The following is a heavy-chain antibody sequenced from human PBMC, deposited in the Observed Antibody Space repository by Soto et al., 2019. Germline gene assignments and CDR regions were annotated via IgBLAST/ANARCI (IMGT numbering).Heavy chain of an antibody. Sequence: ASVKVSCKASGYTFTSYDINWVRQATGQGLEWMGWMNPNSGNTGYAQKFQGRVTMTRNTSISTAYMELSSLRSEDTAVYYCARGALPYGVTIFGVVRNYYGMDVWGQGTTVTAP. CDR1: GYTFTSYD. CDR3: ARGALPYGVTIFGVVRNYYGMDV. V-gene: IGHV1-8*01. J-gene: IGHJ6*02. CDR2: MNPNSGNT. D-gene: IGHD3-3*01.